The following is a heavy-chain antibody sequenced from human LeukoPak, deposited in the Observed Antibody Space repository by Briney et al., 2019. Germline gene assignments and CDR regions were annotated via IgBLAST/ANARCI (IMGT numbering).Heavy chain of an antibody. Sequence: GGSLRLSCAASGFTFSSYAMSWVRQAPGKGLEWVSAISGSGGSTYYADSVKGRFTISRDNSKNTLYLQMNSLRAEDTAVYYCAKYLDYGDLWGVVTAIRLTRLGELDYWGQGTLVTVSS. CDR3: AKYLDYGDLWGVVTAIRLTRLGELDY. D-gene: IGHD2-21*02. J-gene: IGHJ4*02. CDR2: ISGSGGST. CDR1: GFTFSSYA. V-gene: IGHV3-23*01.